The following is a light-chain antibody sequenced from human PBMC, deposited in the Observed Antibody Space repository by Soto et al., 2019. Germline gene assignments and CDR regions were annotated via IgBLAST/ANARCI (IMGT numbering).Light chain of an antibody. J-gene: IGKJ1*01. V-gene: IGKV1-5*01. Sequence: IRMTQSPSTLSASVGDRVTVTCRASDNIFTYVAWYQHRAGGAPKLLIFDASTLQSGVPPRFSGGGSGTDFTLTINGLQPEDSASYSCQHYTLDSGPFGQGTYV. CDR2: DAS. CDR1: DNIFTY. CDR3: QHYTLDSGP.